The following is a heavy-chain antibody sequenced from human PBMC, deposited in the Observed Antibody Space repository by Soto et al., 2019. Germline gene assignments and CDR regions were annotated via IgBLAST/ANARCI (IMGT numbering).Heavy chain of an antibody. J-gene: IGHJ4*02. CDR1: GFTFSSYG. V-gene: IGHV3-30*18. CDR3: AKGLIRRYFDY. Sequence: GGSLRLSCAASGFTFSSYGMHWVRQAPGKGLEWVAVISFDGSNKDYPDSVKGRFTISRDNSKNTLYLQMTSLRAEDTAVYYCAKGLIRRYFDYWGQGTLVTVSS. CDR2: ISFDGSNK.